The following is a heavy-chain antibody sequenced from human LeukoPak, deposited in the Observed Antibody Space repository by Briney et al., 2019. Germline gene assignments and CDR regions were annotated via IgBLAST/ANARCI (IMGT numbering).Heavy chain of an antibody. Sequence: GGSLRLSCAASGFTFSSYSMNWVRQAPGKGLEWVSYISSSSSTIYYADSVKGRFTISRDNAKNSLYLQMNSLRAEDTAVYYCAREGHCNTTKCALDAIGIWGQGTLVAVSS. D-gene: IGHD2/OR15-2a*01. V-gene: IGHV3-48*04. J-gene: IGHJ3*02. CDR2: ISSSSSTI. CDR1: GFTFSSYS. CDR3: AREGHCNTTKCALDAIGI.